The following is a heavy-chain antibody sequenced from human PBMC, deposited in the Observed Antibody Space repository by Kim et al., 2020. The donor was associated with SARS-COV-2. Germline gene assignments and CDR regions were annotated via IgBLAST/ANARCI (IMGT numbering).Heavy chain of an antibody. CDR1: GFTFSSYS. J-gene: IGHJ6*02. V-gene: IGHV3-48*02. CDR3: ARELQWLGIFVGMDV. Sequence: GGSLRLSCAASGFTFSSYSMNWVRQAPGKGLEWVSYISSSSSTIYYADSVKGRFTISRDNAKNSLYLQMNSLRDEDTAVYYCARELQWLGIFVGMDVWGQGPTGTVTS. CDR2: ISSSSSTI. D-gene: IGHD6-19*01.